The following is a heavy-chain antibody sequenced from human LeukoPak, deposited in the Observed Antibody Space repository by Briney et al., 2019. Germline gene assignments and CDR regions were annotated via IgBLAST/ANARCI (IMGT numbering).Heavy chain of an antibody. V-gene: IGHV3-21*01. CDR2: ISSSSSYI. CDR1: GFTFSSYS. CDR3: ARGLGYCSSTSCYDRAFDI. D-gene: IGHD2-2*01. Sequence: GGSLRLSCAASGFTFSSYSMNWVRQAPGKGLEWVSSISSSSSYIYYADSVKGRFTISRDNAKNSLYLQMNSLRAEDTAVYYCARGLGYCSSTSCYDRAFDIWGQGTMVTVSS. J-gene: IGHJ3*02.